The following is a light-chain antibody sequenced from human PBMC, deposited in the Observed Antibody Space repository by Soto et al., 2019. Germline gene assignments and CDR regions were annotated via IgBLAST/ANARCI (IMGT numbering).Light chain of an antibody. CDR1: SSDVGRYNY. V-gene: IGLV2-14*01. CDR3: SSYTSTSTVV. J-gene: IGLJ2*01. CDR2: EVT. Sequence: QSALTQPASVSGSPGQSITISCTGTSSDVGRYNYVSWYQQHPGKAPKLMIYEVTHRPSGVSNRFSGSKSANTASLTISGLQAEDEADYYCSSYTSTSTVVFGGGTQLTVL.